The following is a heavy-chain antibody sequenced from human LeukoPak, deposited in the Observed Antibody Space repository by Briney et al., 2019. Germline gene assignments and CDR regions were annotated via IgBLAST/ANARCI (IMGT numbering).Heavy chain of an antibody. V-gene: IGHV3-30*04. CDR1: GFSFSSYA. CDR3: ARESEKNYYDTNLNWFDP. Sequence: GRSLRLSCAASGFSFSSYAIHWVRQAPGKGLEWVAVIPPDGSKKYYADSVKGRFTISRDNSKNTLYLQMNSLRAEDTAVYYCARESEKNYYDTNLNWFDPWGQGTLVTVSS. J-gene: IGHJ5*02. CDR2: IPPDGSKK. D-gene: IGHD3-22*01.